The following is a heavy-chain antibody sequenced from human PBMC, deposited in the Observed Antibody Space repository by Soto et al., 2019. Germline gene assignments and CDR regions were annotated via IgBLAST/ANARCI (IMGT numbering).Heavy chain of an antibody. D-gene: IGHD3-3*01. CDR3: VKDWRGNACPCMDV. V-gene: IGHV3-23*01. CDR2: ISSSGDKT. J-gene: IGHJ6*02. CDR1: GFTFSAYA. Sequence: GSLRLSCAASGFTFSAYAMTWVRQAPGKALEWVSSISSSGDKTYYADPVKGRFTISRDNSNYMFYLQMSSLSAEDTAIYYCVKDWRGNACPCMDVWGQGTTVTVSS.